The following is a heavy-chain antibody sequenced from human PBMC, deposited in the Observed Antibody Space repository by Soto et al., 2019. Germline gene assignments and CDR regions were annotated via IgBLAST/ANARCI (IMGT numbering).Heavy chain of an antibody. CDR1: GFTFSSYA. CDR2: ISGSGGST. CDR3: AKDNRDYGDYRVTLDY. D-gene: IGHD4-17*01. J-gene: IGHJ4*02. V-gene: IGHV3-23*01. Sequence: GGSLRLSCAASGFTFSSYAMGGVRQAPGKGLEWVSAISGSGGSTYYADSVKGRFTISRDNSKNALYLQMNSLRAEDTAVYYCAKDNRDYGDYRVTLDYWGQGTLVTVS.